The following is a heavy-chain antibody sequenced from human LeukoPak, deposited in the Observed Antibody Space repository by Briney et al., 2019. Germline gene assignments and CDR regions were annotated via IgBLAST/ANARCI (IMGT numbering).Heavy chain of an antibody. Sequence: ASVKVSCKASGGTFSSYAISWVRQAPGQGLEWMGMIYPRDGSTSYAQKFQGRVTVTRDTSTSTVHMELSGLRSEDTAVYYCARDQEGFDYWGQGTLVTISS. J-gene: IGHJ4*02. V-gene: IGHV1-46*01. CDR3: ARDQEGFDY. CDR1: GGTFSSYA. CDR2: IYPRDGST.